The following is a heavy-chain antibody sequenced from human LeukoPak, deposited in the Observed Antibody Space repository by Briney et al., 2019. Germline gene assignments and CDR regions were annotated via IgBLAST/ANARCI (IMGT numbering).Heavy chain of an antibody. Sequence: GGSLRLSCAASGFTFSSYSMNWVRQAPGKGLEWVSSISSSSSYIYYADSVKGRFTISRDNAKNSLYLQMNSLRAEDTALYYCAKDWSYSSSWFDYWGQGTLVTVSS. D-gene: IGHD6-13*01. CDR1: GFTFSSYS. V-gene: IGHV3-21*04. J-gene: IGHJ4*02. CDR2: ISSSSSYI. CDR3: AKDWSYSSSWFDY.